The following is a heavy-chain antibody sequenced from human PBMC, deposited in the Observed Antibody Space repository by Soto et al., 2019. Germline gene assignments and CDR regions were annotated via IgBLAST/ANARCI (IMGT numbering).Heavy chain of an antibody. CDR1: GFTFSSYA. Sequence: QVQLVESGGGVVQPGRSLRLSCAASGFTFSSYAMHWVRQAPGKGLEWVAVISYDGSNKYYADSVKGRFTISRDNSKNPLYLQMNSLRAEDTAVYYCAGDHLATVTTQFDYWGQGTLVTVSS. J-gene: IGHJ4*02. V-gene: IGHV3-30-3*01. CDR2: ISYDGSNK. D-gene: IGHD4-17*01. CDR3: AGDHLATVTTQFDY.